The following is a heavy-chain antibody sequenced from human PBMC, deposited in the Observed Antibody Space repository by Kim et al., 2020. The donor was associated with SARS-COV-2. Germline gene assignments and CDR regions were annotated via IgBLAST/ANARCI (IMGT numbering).Heavy chain of an antibody. CDR2: FYYSGST. CDR1: GGSVNSSSYY. CDR3: ARQNGLWYQQPIDY. V-gene: IGHV4-39*01. D-gene: IGHD2-2*01. Sequence: SETLSLTCTVSGGSVNSSSYYWGWIRQPPGKGLEWIGSFYYSGSTYYNPSLKSRVTISVDTSKNQFSLRLSSLTAADTAVYYCARQNGLWYQQPIDYWGQGTLVTVSS. J-gene: IGHJ4*03.